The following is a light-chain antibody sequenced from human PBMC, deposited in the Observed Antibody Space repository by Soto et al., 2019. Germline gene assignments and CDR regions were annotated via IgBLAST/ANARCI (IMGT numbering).Light chain of an antibody. J-gene: IGLJ1*01. CDR2: DVS. Sequence: QSALTQPASVSGSPGQSITISCTGTSSDVGGYNYVAWYQQHPDKAPKLLIYDVSNRPSGVSIRFSGSKSGNTASLTISRLLPEDEADYYCTSYTSIYTYVFGTGTQLTVL. V-gene: IGLV2-14*03. CDR3: TSYTSIYTYV. CDR1: SSDVGGYNY.